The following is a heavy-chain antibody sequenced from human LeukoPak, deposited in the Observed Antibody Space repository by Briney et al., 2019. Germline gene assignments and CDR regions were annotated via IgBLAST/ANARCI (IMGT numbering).Heavy chain of an antibody. CDR2: ISSSGSTI. J-gene: IGHJ6*03. V-gene: IGHV3-48*04. CDR1: GFTFSSYG. CDR3: ARVTYYYDSGNFPPDYYFYMDV. D-gene: IGHD3-10*01. Sequence: GGSLRLSCAASGFTFSSYGMHWVRQAPGKGLEWVSYISSSGSTIYYAESVKGRFTISRDNAKNSLYLQMNSLRAEDTAVYYCARVTYYYDSGNFPPDYYFYMDVWGKGTTVTISS.